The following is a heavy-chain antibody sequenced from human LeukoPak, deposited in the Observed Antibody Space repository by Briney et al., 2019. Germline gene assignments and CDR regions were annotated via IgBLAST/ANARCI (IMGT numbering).Heavy chain of an antibody. J-gene: IGHJ3*02. Sequence: ASVKVSCKASGYTFTSYGISWVRQAPGQGLEWMGWISAYNGNTNYAQKLQGRVTMTTDTSTCTAYMELRSLRSDDTAVYYCARDTVTMIVVVITIDAFDIWGQGTMVTVSS. D-gene: IGHD3-22*01. CDR3: ARDTVTMIVVVITIDAFDI. CDR2: ISAYNGNT. V-gene: IGHV1-18*01. CDR1: GYTFTSYG.